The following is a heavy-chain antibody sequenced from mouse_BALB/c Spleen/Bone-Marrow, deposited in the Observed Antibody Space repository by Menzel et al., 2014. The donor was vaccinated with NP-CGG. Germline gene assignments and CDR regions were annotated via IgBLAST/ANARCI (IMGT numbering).Heavy chain of an antibody. CDR2: INPGSGGT. CDR3: ARCLTGTSAMDY. CDR1: GYAFTNYL. J-gene: IGHJ4*01. V-gene: IGHV1-54*01. D-gene: IGHD4-1*01. Sequence: QVLLQQPGAELVRPGTSVKVSCKASGYAFTNYLIEWVKQRPGQGLEWIGVINPGSGGTNYNEKFKAKATLTADKSSSTAYMQLSSLTSDDSAVYFCARCLTGTSAMDYWGQGTSVTVSS.